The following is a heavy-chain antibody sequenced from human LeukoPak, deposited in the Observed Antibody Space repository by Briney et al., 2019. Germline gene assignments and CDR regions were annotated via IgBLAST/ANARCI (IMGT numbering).Heavy chain of an antibody. J-gene: IGHJ4*02. CDR2: IYTSGST. CDR1: GGSISSYY. CDR3: ARENSGSYREFDY. D-gene: IGHD1-26*01. V-gene: IGHV4-4*07. Sequence: SSETLSLTCTVSGGSISSYYWSWIRQPAGKGLEWIGRIYTSGSTNYNASLKSRVSMSVDTSKNQSSLKLSSVTAADTAVFYCARENSGSYREFDYWGQGTLVTVSS.